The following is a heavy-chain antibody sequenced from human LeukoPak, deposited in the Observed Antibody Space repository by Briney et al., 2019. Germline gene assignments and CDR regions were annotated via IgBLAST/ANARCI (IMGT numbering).Heavy chain of an antibody. D-gene: IGHD3-3*01. CDR2: IHYSGNT. V-gene: IGHV4-39*01. CDR1: GGSTSSSNYY. J-gene: IGHJ4*02. Sequence: RTSETLSHTCTVSGGSTSSSNYYWGWIRQPPGKGLEWIGGIHYSGNTYYNPSLKSRVTISVDTSKNQFSLKLSSVTAADTAVYYCARLGAGPTYYDFWSGYSSFYFDYWGQGTLVTVSS. CDR3: ARLGAGPTYYDFWSGYSSFYFDY.